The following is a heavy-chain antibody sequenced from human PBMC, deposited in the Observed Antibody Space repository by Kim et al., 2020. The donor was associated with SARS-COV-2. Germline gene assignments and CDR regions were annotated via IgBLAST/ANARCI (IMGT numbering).Heavy chain of an antibody. CDR3: ARVLGPNYFDY. CDR2: VSTSGGST. CDR1: GFTFSSYA. Sequence: GGSLRLSCAASGFTFSSYAMSWVRQAPGEGLEWVSTVSTSGGSTFYADSVKGRFSISRDNSQSTLYLQMNSLRAEDTAAYYCARVLGPNYFDYWGQGTLVAFSS. J-gene: IGHJ4*02. V-gene: IGHV3-23*01.